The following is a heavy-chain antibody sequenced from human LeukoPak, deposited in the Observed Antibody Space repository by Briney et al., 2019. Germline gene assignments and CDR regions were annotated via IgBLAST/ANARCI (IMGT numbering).Heavy chain of an antibody. V-gene: IGHV1-18*01. CDR1: GNSFISFA. D-gene: IGHD2-8*01. CDR3: ARGGYCTNGVCYAHMNWFDP. J-gene: IGHJ5*02. CDR2: ISAYYGTT. Sequence: SGNSFISFAISWVRQAPGQGLEWMGWISAYYGTTNYAQKFKGRVTMTTDTSTSTVYMELSSLRSEDTAVYYCARGGYCTNGVCYAHMNWFDPWGQGTLVTVSS.